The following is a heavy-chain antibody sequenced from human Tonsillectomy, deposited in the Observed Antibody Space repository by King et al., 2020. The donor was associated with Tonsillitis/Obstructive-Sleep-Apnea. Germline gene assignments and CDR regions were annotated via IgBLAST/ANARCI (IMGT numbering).Heavy chain of an antibody. CDR2: IYYTGST. V-gene: IGHV4-59*01. D-gene: IGHD3-10*01. CDR3: ARALAHGSGSYFEYYFDS. CDR1: GGSISGFY. Sequence: QLQESGPGLVKPSETLSLTCTVSGGSISGFYWSWIRQSPGKGLEWIGYIYYTGSTNYNPSLKSRVTISVGTSKNHFSLKLSSVTATDPAVYYCARALAHGSGSYFEYYFDSWGQGTLVTVSS. J-gene: IGHJ4*02.